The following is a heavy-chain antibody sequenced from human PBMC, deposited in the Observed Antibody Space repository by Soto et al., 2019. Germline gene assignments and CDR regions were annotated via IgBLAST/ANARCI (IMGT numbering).Heavy chain of an antibody. J-gene: IGHJ6*03. V-gene: IGHV3-23*01. CDR2: ISGSGGST. D-gene: IGHD4-4*01. CDR3: AKVEYDYRKNSYYYYYYMDV. Sequence: EVQLLESGGGLVQPGGSLRLSCAASGFTFSSYAMSWVRQAPGKGLEWVSAISGSGGSTYYADSVKGRFTISRDNSKNTLYLQMNSLRAEDTAVYYCAKVEYDYRKNSYYYYYYMDVWGKGTTVTVSS. CDR1: GFTFSSYA.